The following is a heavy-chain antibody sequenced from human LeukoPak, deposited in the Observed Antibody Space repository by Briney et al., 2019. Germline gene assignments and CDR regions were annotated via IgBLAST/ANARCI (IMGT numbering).Heavy chain of an antibody. CDR2: IYSDGTT. CDR1: GASTTSYY. V-gene: IGHV4-59*01. D-gene: IGHD3-22*01. Sequence: PSETLSLTCSVSGASTTSYYWNWIRQAPGKGLEWIGYIYSDGTTSYSPSLRSRVTISIDTSRNQFSLELSSVTAADAAVYYCARDTRSYDTSGYYYFDYWGQGALVTVSS. CDR3: ARDTRSYDTSGYYYFDY. J-gene: IGHJ4*02.